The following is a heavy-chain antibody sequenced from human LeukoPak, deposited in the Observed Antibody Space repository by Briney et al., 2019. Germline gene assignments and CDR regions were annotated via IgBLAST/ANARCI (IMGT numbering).Heavy chain of an antibody. CDR1: GFTFSSHA. V-gene: IGHV3-30*04. J-gene: IGHJ5*02. CDR2: ISYDGSNK. CDR3: ARNLEYQLLSSYNWFDP. Sequence: QAGGSLRLSCAASGFTFSSHAMHWVRQAPGKGLEWVAVISYDGSNKYYADSVKGRFTISRDNSKNTLYLQMNSLRAEDTAVYYCARNLEYQLLSSYNWFDPWGQGTLVTVSS. D-gene: IGHD2-2*01.